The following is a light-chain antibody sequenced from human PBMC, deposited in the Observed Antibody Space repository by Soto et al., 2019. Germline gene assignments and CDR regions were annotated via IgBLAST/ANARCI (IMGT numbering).Light chain of an antibody. CDR2: KAS. CDR1: QSISSW. Sequence: DIQMTQSPSTLFASVGDRVTITCRASQSISSWLAWYQQKPGKAPKILIYKASILESGVPSRFSGSGSGTEFTLTISCLQPDEFATYYCQHYNIYSETFGQGTKV. CDR3: QHYNIYSET. V-gene: IGKV1-5*03. J-gene: IGKJ1*01.